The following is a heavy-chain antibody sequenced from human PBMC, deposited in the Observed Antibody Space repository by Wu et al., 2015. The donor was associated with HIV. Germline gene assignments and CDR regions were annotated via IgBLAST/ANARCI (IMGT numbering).Heavy chain of an antibody. CDR3: ARAPIWGSYRYFDY. CDR1: RYTFTDYF. Sequence: QVQLVQSGAEVKKPGASVKVSCKASRYTFTDYFIHWVRQAPGQGLEWMGWINPNSGGTNYAQKFQGRVTMTRDTSITTAYMDLSRLRSDDTAVYYCARAPIWGSYRYFDYWGQGALVTVSS. J-gene: IGHJ4*02. V-gene: IGHV1-2*02. D-gene: IGHD3-16*02. CDR2: INPNSGGT.